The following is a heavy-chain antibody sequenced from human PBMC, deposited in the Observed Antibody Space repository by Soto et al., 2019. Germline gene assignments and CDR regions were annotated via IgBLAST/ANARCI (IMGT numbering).Heavy chain of an antibody. CDR1: VYSISSGYY. CDR3: ARSVTYDSSGYYYVSRTKWFDP. CDR2: IYHSGST. V-gene: IGHV4-38-2*01. J-gene: IGHJ5*02. Sequence: PAESLCLHCALSVYSISSGYYSCCIPQPSGKRLATLPRIYHSGSTYYSPSLKSRVTISVDTSNSQFSLKLSSVTAADPAVYYCARSVTYDSSGYYYVSRTKWFDPWGQGTMVTASS. D-gene: IGHD3-22*01.